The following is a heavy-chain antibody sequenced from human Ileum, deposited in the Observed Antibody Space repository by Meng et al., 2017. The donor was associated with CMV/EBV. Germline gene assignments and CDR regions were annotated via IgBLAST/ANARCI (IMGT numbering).Heavy chain of an antibody. V-gene: IGHV4-4*07. J-gene: IGHJ4*02. CDR3: ARNYGSGNWNFFHY. CDR2: IYTSGTT. CDR1: GGSSSNYY. D-gene: IGHD3-10*01. Sequence: QLQLQEPGPGLVKSSGALSLTCYGSGGSSSNYYWSWIRQPAWKGLEWIAHIYTSGTTNYNPSLKSRVTMSVDTSRNQFSLKLTPVTAADTAVYYCARNYGSGNWNFFHYWGQGTLVTVSS.